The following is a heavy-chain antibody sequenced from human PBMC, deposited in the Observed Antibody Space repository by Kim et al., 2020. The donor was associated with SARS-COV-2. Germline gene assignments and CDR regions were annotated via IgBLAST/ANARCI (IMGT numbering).Heavy chain of an antibody. CDR3: SRHWGDYYYGTDV. V-gene: IGHV3-7*01. CDR2: IKEDGSEK. J-gene: IGHJ6*02. D-gene: IGHD3-16*01. Sequence: GGSLRLSCAASEFTFSSHWMSWVRQAPGKGLEWVANIKEDGSEKLYVDSVKGRFTISRDNPKKSLYLQMNSLRAEDTAVYYCSRHWGDYYYGTDVWGQGT. CDR1: EFTFSSHW.